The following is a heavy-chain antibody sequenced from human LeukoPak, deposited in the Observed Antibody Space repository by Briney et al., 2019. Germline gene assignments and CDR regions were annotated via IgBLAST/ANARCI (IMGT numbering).Heavy chain of an antibody. D-gene: IGHD2-15*01. CDR2: IHTSGTT. CDR3: ARQTSRYLDV. CDR1: GGSISSSY. J-gene: IGHJ6*04. Sequence: SETLSLTCTVSGGSISSSYWTLIRQPPGRGLEWIGYIHTSGTTNYNPSLKSRVTISLDTSKNQFSLKLSSMTAADTAVYFCARQTSRYLDVWGKGTTVTVSS. V-gene: IGHV4-4*09.